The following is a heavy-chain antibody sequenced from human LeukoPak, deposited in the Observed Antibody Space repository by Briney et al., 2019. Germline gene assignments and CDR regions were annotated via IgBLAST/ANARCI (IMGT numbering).Heavy chain of an antibody. CDR1: GGSISSGGYY. V-gene: IGHV4-30-2*01. Sequence: SETLSLTCTVSGGSISSGGYYWSWIRQPPGKGLEWIGYIYHSGSTYYNPSLESRVTISVDRSKNQFSLKLSSVTAADTAMYYCARTGGYASYYFDYWGQGTLDTVSS. CDR2: IYHSGST. CDR3: ARTGGYASYYFDY. D-gene: IGHD5-12*01. J-gene: IGHJ4*02.